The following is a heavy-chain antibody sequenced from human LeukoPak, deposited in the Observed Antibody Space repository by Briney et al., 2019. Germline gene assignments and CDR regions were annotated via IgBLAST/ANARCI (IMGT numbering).Heavy chain of an antibody. CDR2: IYSGGST. D-gene: IGHD1-26*01. CDR1: GFTVSSNY. CDR3: ARDGSSGSYYGYYYYGMDV. Sequence: PGGSLRLSCAASGFTVSSNYMSWVRQAPGEGLEWVSVIYSGGSTYYADSVKGRFTISRDNSKNTLYLQMNSLRAEDTAVYYCARDGSSGSYYGYYYYGMDVWGQGTTVTVSS. J-gene: IGHJ6*02. V-gene: IGHV3-66*01.